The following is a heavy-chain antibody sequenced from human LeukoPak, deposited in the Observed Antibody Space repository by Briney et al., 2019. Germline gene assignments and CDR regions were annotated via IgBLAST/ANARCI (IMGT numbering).Heavy chain of an antibody. CDR3: ARWDRVDIAATNDDY. CDR1: GYTFTTYT. Sequence: GASVKASCKTSGYTFTTYTINWVRQAPGQGLEWMGWINVYNGNTNNAQKFQGRVTMTTDTSTSTAYMKLTSLRSDDTTVYYCARWDRVDIAATNDDYWGQGTLVTVSS. J-gene: IGHJ4*02. D-gene: IGHD5-12*01. V-gene: IGHV1-18*04. CDR2: INVYNGNT.